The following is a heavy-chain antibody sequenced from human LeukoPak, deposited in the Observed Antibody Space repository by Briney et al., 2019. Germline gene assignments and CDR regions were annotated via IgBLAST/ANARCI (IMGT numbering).Heavy chain of an antibody. Sequence: PSETLSLTCSVSGDSISRSDSYWDWVRQPPGKGLEWIGTIYYSGRTYYSPSLKGRVTMSVDTSKNQFSLNLRSVTAADTATFYCARRGYCDGSGYLEWGQGDLLSVSS. D-gene: IGHD3-22*01. CDR1: GDSISRSDSY. J-gene: IGHJ1*01. V-gene: IGHV4-39*01. CDR2: IYYSGRT. CDR3: ARRGYCDGSGYLE.